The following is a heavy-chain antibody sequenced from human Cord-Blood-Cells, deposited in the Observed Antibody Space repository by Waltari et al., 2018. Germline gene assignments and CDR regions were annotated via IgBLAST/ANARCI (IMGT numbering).Heavy chain of an antibody. CDR1: GFTVSSNY. CDR3: ARVAVMTMGSFDY. J-gene: IGHJ4*02. Sequence: EVQLVESGGGLIQPGGSLRLSCAASGFTVSSNYMSWVRQAPGKGLGWVSVIYSGGSTYYAGSVKGRFTISRDNSKNTLYLQMNSLRAEDTAVYYCARVAVMTMGSFDYWGQGTLVTVSS. D-gene: IGHD3-10*01. V-gene: IGHV3-53*01. CDR2: IYSGGST.